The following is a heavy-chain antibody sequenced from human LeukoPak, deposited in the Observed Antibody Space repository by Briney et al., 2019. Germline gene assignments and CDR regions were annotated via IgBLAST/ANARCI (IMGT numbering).Heavy chain of an antibody. Sequence: SETLSLTCTVSGYSISSGYYRDWIRQPPGKGLEWIGSIYHTGNTYYNASLKSRVTISVDTSKNQFSLKLSSATAADTAMYYCARGYLNWAMIPYYWGQGSLVTVSS. CDR2: IYHTGNT. CDR3: ARGYLNWAMIPYY. D-gene: IGHD3-22*01. J-gene: IGHJ4*02. CDR1: GYSISSGYY. V-gene: IGHV4-38-2*02.